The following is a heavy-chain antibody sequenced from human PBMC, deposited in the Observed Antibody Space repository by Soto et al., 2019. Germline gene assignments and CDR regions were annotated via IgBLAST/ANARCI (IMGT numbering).Heavy chain of an antibody. CDR2: ISAYNGNT. J-gene: IGHJ4*02. CDR3: ARDAAIGMNDY. V-gene: IGHV1-18*01. CDR1: GYTFNSYG. D-gene: IGHD1-20*01. Sequence: ASLKVSCKASGYTFNSYGISWVRQAPGQGLEWMGWISAYNGNTKYAQKLQGRVTMTTDTSTSTAYMELRSLRSDDTAVYYCARDAAIGMNDYWGQGTLVNVSS.